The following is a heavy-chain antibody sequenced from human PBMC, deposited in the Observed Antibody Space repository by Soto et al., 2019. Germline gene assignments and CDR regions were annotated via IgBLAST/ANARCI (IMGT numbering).Heavy chain of an antibody. CDR1: GYTFTGYY. Sequence: ASVKVSCKASGYTFTGYYMHWVRQAPGQGLEWMGWINPNSGGTNYAQKFQGWVTMTRDTSISTAYMELSRLRSDDTAVYYCARDNRYSSRWYAFDPWGQGTLVTVSS. V-gene: IGHV1-2*04. D-gene: IGHD6-13*01. CDR3: ARDNRYSSRWYAFDP. CDR2: INPNSGGT. J-gene: IGHJ5*02.